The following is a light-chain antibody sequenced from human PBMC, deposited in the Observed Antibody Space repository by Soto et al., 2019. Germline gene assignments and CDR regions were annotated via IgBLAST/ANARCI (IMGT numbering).Light chain of an antibody. V-gene: IGLV2-23*01. Sequence: QAVLTQPASVSGSPGQSITISCTGTTRDVGTYNLVSWYQHHPGKAPKLMIYEGSKRPSGVSNRFPGSKSGNTASLTISGLQAEDEAAYYCCSYAGSSTYVFGTGTKLTV. CDR1: TRDVGTYNL. CDR3: CSYAGSSTYV. CDR2: EGS. J-gene: IGLJ1*01.